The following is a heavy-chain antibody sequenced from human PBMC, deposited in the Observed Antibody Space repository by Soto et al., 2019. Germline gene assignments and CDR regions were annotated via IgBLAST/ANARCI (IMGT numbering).Heavy chain of an antibody. CDR1: GFTFSSYA. J-gene: IGHJ4*02. CDR3: ARDAPYIAAAGLFDY. CDR2: ISYDGSNK. V-gene: IGHV3-30-3*01. D-gene: IGHD6-13*01. Sequence: PGGSLRLSCAASGFTFSSYAMHWVRQAPGKGLEWVAVISYDGSNKYYADSVKGRFTISRDNSKNTLYLQMNSLRAEDTAVYYCARDAPYIAAAGLFDYWGQGTLVTVSS.